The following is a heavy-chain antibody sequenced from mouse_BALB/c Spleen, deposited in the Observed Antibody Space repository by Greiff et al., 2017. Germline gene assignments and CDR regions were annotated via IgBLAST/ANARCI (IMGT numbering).Heavy chain of an antibody. CDR3: AISHYYDYGYFDV. CDR2: IHDSGST. D-gene: IGHD1-2*01. Sequence: VQLKQSGPDLVKPSQSLSLTCTATGYSITSSYSWHWIRQFPGNKLEWMSFIHDSGSTNYNPSLKSRISITRDTSKNQFFLQLNSVTTEDTATYYCAISHYYDYGYFDVWGAGTTVTVSS. J-gene: IGHJ1*01. CDR1: GYSITSSYS. V-gene: IGHV3-1*02.